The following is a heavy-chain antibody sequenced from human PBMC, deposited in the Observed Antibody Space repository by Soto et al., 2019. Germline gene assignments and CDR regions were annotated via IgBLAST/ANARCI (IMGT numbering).Heavy chain of an antibody. CDR2: ISGSGGST. D-gene: IGHD3-22*01. CDR3: AKVPHYYDSSGYQTTDGAFDI. CDR1: GFTFSSYA. V-gene: IGHV3-23*01. J-gene: IGHJ3*02. Sequence: PGGSLRLSCAASGFTFSSYAMSWVRQAPGKGLEWVSAISGSGGSTYYADSVKGRFTISRDNSKNTLYLQMNSLRAEDTAVYYCAKVPHYYDSSGYQTTDGAFDIWGQGTMVTVSS.